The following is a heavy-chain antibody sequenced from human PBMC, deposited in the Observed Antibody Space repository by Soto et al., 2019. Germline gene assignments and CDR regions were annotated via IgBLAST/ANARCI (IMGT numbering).Heavy chain of an antibody. J-gene: IGHJ4*02. CDR3: AKSDITMVRGVIPSAL. Sequence: PGGSLRLSCAASGFTFSSYAMSWVRQAPGKGLEWVSAISGSGGSTYYADSVKGRFTISRDNSKNTLYLQMNSLRAEDTAVFYCAKSDITMVRGVIPSALWGPGTLVTVSS. D-gene: IGHD3-10*01. V-gene: IGHV3-23*01. CDR1: GFTFSSYA. CDR2: ISGSGGST.